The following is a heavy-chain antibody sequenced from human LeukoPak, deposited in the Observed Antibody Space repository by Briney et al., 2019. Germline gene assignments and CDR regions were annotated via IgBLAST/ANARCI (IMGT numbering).Heavy chain of an antibody. J-gene: IGHJ4*02. CDR2: ISYDGTNK. V-gene: IGHV3-30*18. CDR1: EFTFSNYG. Sequence: PGGSLRLSCAASEFTFSNYGMHWVRQAPGKGLEWVAVISYDGTNKYYADSVKGRFTISRDNSNNTLYLQMNSLRAEDTAVYYCAEGYSGPHYWGQGTLVTVSS. D-gene: IGHD5-12*01. CDR3: AEGYSGPHY.